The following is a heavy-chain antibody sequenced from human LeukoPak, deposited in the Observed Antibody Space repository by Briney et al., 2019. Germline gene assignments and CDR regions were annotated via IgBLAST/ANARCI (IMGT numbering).Heavy chain of an antibody. CDR2: ISGSGGST. Sequence: TGGSLRLSCAASGFTFSSYAMSWVRQAPGKGLEWVSAISGSGGSTYYADSVKGRFTISRDNSKNTLYLQMNSLRAEDTAVYYCAKASSRYYYDSSGYQSYYYGMDVWGQGTTVTVSS. J-gene: IGHJ6*02. D-gene: IGHD3-22*01. CDR3: AKASSRYYYDSSGYQSYYYGMDV. CDR1: GFTFSSYA. V-gene: IGHV3-23*01.